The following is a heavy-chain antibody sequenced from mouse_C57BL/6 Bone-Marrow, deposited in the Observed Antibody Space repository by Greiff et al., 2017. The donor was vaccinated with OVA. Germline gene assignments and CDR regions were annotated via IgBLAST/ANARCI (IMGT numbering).Heavy chain of an antibody. Sequence: VQLQQSGAELARPGASVKMSCKASGYTFTSYTMHWVKQRPGQGLEWIGYINPSSGYTKYNQKFKDKATLTADKSSSTAYMQLSSLTSEDSAVYYCALRRWRVYYAMDYWGQGTSVTVSS. V-gene: IGHV1-4*01. CDR3: ALRRWRVYYAMDY. CDR1: GYTFTSYT. CDR2: INPSSGYT. J-gene: IGHJ4*01. D-gene: IGHD1-1*01.